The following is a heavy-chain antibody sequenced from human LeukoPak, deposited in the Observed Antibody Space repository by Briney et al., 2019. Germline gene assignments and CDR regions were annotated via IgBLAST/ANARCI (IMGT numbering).Heavy chain of an antibody. CDR2: ITPIFGTA. CDR3: ASPMAAAGGFDP. V-gene: IGHV1-69*05. D-gene: IGHD6-13*01. J-gene: IGHJ5*02. Sequence: SVKVSCKASGGTFSSYAISWVRQAPGQGLEWKGGITPIFGTANYAQKFQGRVTITTDESTSTAYMELSSLRSEDTAVYYCASPMAAAGGFDPWGQGTLVTVSS. CDR1: GGTFSSYA.